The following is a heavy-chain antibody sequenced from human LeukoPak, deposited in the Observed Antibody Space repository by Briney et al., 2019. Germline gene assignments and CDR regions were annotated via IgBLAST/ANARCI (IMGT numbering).Heavy chain of an antibody. D-gene: IGHD4-17*01. CDR2: IKQDGSEK. CDR3: ARGGTTSDYYYYYYMDV. V-gene: IGHV3-7*01. J-gene: IGHJ6*03. Sequence: PAGSLRLSCAASGFTFSSYWMSWVRQAPGKGLEWVANIKQDGSEKYYVDSVKGRFTISRDNAKNSLYLQMNSLRAEDTAVYYCARGGTTSDYYYYYYMDVRGKGTTVTVSS. CDR1: GFTFSSYW.